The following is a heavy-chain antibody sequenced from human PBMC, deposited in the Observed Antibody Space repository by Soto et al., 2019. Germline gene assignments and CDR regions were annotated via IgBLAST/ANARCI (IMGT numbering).Heavy chain of an antibody. J-gene: IGHJ6*02. D-gene: IGHD6-19*01. CDR1: GGSISSSNW. V-gene: IGHV4-4*02. CDR2: IYHSGST. CDR3: ARARALYSSGWSDDYYYYYGMNV. Sequence: SETLSLTCAVSGGSISSSNWWSWVRQPPGKGLEWIGEIYHSGSTNYNPSLKSRVTISVDKSKNQFSLKLSSVTAADTAVYYCARARALYSSGWSDDYYYYYGMNVWGQGTTVTAP.